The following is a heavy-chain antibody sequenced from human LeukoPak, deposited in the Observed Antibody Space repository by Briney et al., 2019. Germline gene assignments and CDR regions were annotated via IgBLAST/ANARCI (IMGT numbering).Heavy chain of an antibody. CDR1: GFTSSSYW. Sequence: GGSLRLSCAASGFTSSSYWMSWVRQAPGKGLEWVANIKEDGGEKYSVDSVKGRFTISRDNAMNSLYLEMNSLRAEDTALYYCARDATIHYYGSGSYSNWFDPWGQGTLVTVSS. J-gene: IGHJ5*02. CDR2: IKEDGGEK. CDR3: ARDATIHYYGSGSYSNWFDP. V-gene: IGHV3-7*01. D-gene: IGHD3-10*01.